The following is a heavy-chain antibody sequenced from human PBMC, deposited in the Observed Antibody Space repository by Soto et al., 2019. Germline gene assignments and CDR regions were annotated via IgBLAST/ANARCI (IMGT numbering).Heavy chain of an antibody. CDR3: AREQAGYSYGYYYYYGMDV. Sequence: PSETLSLTCAVYGGSFSGCYWSWIRQPPGKGLEWIGEINHSGSTNYNPSLKSRVTISVDTSKNQFSLKLSSVTAADTAVYYCAREQAGYSYGYYYYYGMDVWGQGTTVTVSS. CDR1: GGSFSGCY. J-gene: IGHJ6*02. CDR2: INHSGST. V-gene: IGHV4-34*01. D-gene: IGHD5-18*01.